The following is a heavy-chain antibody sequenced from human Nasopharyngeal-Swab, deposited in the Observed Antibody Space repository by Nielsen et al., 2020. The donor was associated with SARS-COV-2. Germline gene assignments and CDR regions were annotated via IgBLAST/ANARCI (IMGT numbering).Heavy chain of an antibody. Sequence: GGSLRLSCAASGFTFSSYGMHWVRQAPGKGLEWVAVIWYDGSNKYYADPVKGRFTISRDNSKNTLYLQMNSLRVEDTAVYYCARDAYSSGWYEGWFDPWGQGTLVTVSS. D-gene: IGHD6-19*01. CDR3: ARDAYSSGWYEGWFDP. CDR1: GFTFSSYG. V-gene: IGHV3-33*01. J-gene: IGHJ5*02. CDR2: IWYDGSNK.